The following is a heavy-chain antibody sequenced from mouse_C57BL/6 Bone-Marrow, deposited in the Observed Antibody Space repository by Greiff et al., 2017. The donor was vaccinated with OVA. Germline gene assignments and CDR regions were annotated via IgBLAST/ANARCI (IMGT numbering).Heavy chain of an antibody. CDR2: IYPGNSDT. J-gene: IGHJ3*01. Sequence: EVQLQQSGTVLARPGASVKMSCKTSGYTFTSYWMHWVKQRPGQGLEWIGAIYPGNSDTSYNQKFKGKAKLTAVTSASTAYMELSSLTNEDSAVYYCTRAGIYYDYDQAWFAYWGQGTLVTVSA. V-gene: IGHV1-5*01. CDR3: TRAGIYYDYDQAWFAY. CDR1: GYTFTSYW. D-gene: IGHD2-4*01.